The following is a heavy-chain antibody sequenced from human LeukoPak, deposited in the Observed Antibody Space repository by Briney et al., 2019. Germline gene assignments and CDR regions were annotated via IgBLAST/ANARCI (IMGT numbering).Heavy chain of an antibody. CDR1: GFTFSSYA. Sequence: GGSLRLSCAASGFTFSSYAMSWVRQAPGKGLEWVSAISGSGGSTYYADSVKGRFTISRDNSKNTLYLQMNSLTAEDTAVYYCAKSYYGSGSYYSFDYWGQGTLVTVSS. V-gene: IGHV3-23*01. D-gene: IGHD3-10*01. CDR2: ISGSGGST. CDR3: AKSYYGSGSYYSFDY. J-gene: IGHJ4*02.